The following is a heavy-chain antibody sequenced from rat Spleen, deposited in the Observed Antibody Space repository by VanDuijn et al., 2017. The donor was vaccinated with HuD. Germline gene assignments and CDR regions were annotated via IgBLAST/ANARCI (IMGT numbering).Heavy chain of an antibody. CDR1: GYSITSSYR. Sequence: EVQLQESGPGLVKPSQSLSLTCSVTGYSITSSYRWHWIRKFPGNKLEWMGYINSAGGTNYNPSLKSRISFTRDTSKNQFFLQVNSVIIEDTATYYCARIRDVMDVWGQGASVTVSS. V-gene: IGHV3-3*01. D-gene: IGHD1-6*01. CDR3: ARIRDVMDV. CDR2: INSAGGT. J-gene: IGHJ4*01.